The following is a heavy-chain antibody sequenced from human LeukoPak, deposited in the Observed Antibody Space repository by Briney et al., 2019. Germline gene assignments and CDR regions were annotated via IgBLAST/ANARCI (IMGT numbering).Heavy chain of an antibody. Sequence: GGSLRLSCAASGFTFSNFAMSWVRQAPGKGLEWVSGITGSGSTYYADSVKGRFTISRDNPKNTLFLQMNSLRAEDTAIYYCAKDLGGQQPHWGQGTLVTVSS. CDR3: AKDLGGQQPH. CDR1: GFTFSNFA. J-gene: IGHJ4*02. V-gene: IGHV3-23*01. CDR2: ITGSGST. D-gene: IGHD6-13*01.